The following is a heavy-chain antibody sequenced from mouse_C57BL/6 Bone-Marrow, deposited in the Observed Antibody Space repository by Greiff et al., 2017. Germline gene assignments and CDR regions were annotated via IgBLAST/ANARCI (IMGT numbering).Heavy chain of an antibody. CDR2: INPGSGGT. CDR1: GYAFTNYL. Sequence: QVQLQQSGAELVRPGTSVKVSCKASGYAFTNYLIEWVKQRPGQGLEWIGVINPGSGGTNYNQKFKGKATLTADKSSSTAYMQLSSLTSEDSAFYFSATWPNPIDYWGQGTTVTVSS. J-gene: IGHJ4*01. CDR3: ATWPNPIDY. V-gene: IGHV1-54*01.